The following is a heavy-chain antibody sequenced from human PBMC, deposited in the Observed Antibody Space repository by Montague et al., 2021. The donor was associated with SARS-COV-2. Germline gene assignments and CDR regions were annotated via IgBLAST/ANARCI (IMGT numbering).Heavy chain of an antibody. D-gene: IGHD3-22*01. CDR1: GGSINDHY. CDR3: ARGGYYDSAGYHWHLDL. Sequence: SETLSLTCTVSGGSINDHYRSWIRQSPGKGLEWIGYISSNGKTNYNPSLKSRVTLSGDASRNEFSLMLDSVTAAATAVYFCARGGYYDSAGYHWHLDLWGRGMLVTVSS. J-gene: IGHJ2*01. CDR2: ISSNGKT. V-gene: IGHV4-4*09.